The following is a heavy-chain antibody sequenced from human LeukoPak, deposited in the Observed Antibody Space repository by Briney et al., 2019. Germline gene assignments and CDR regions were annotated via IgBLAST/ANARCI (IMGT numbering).Heavy chain of an antibody. CDR2: IYTSGST. D-gene: IGHD2-15*01. Sequence: SETLSLTCTVSGGSISSYYRSWIRQPPGKGLEWIGRIYTSGSTNYNPSLKSRVTMSVDTSKNQFSLKLSSVTAADTAVYYCARGPIVVVAATHWAFDIWGQGTMVTVSS. CDR1: GGSISSYY. J-gene: IGHJ3*02. V-gene: IGHV4-4*07. CDR3: ARGPIVVVAATHWAFDI.